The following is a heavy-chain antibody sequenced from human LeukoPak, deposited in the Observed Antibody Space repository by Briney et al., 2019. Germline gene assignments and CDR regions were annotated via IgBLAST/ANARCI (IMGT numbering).Heavy chain of an antibody. V-gene: IGHV4-38-2*02. CDR2: IYHSGST. CDR1: GYSISNGYY. D-gene: IGHD3-16*01. Sequence: SETLSLTCTVSGYSISNGYYWGWVRQPPGKGLEWIGSIYHSGSTYYNPSLKSRVTISVDTSKNQFSLKLSSVTAADTAVYYCARFTPQGYGWGGYNRFDPWGQGTLVTVSS. J-gene: IGHJ5*02. CDR3: ARFTPQGYGWGGYNRFDP.